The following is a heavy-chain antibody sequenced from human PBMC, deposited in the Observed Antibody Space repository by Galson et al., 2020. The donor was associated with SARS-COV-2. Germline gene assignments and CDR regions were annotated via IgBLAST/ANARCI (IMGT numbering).Heavy chain of an antibody. V-gene: IGHV4-30-4*01. CDR3: ARVVGYSYGSFDY. Sequence: SETLSLTCTVSGGSISSGDYYWSWIRQPPGKGLEWIGYIYYSGSTYYNPSLKSRVTISVDTSKNQFSLKLSSVTAADTAVYYCARVVGYSYGSFDYWGQGTLVTVSS. J-gene: IGHJ4*02. CDR1: GGSISSGDYY. CDR2: IYYSGST. D-gene: IGHD5-18*01.